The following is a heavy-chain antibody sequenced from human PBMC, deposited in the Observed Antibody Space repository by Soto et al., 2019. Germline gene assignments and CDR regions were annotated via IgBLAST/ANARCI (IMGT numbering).Heavy chain of an antibody. Sequence: QVQLQESGPGLVKPSGTLSLTCAVSGGSISSSNWWSWVRQPPGKGLEWIGEIYHSGSTNYNPSRESRVTISVDKSKNPFSLKRSPVNAADAAVYYCARGKKYSGGSSPSRDAFDIWGQGTMVTVSS. V-gene: IGHV4-4*02. CDR2: IYHSGST. D-gene: IGHD6-19*01. CDR3: ARGKKYSGGSSPSRDAFDI. CDR1: GGSISSSNW. J-gene: IGHJ3*02.